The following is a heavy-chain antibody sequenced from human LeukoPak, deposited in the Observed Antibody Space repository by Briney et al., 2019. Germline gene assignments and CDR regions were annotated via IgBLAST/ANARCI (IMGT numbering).Heavy chain of an antibody. Sequence: GGSLRLSCAASGFTFSSYGMHWVRQAPGKGLEWVAFVRYDGSNKYYADSVKGRFTISRDNSKNTLYLQMNSLRAEDTAVYYCAKDRVGKTPHDAFDIWGQGTMVTVSS. CDR2: VRYDGSNK. CDR3: AKDRVGKTPHDAFDI. D-gene: IGHD4-23*01. CDR1: GFTFSSYG. V-gene: IGHV3-30*02. J-gene: IGHJ3*02.